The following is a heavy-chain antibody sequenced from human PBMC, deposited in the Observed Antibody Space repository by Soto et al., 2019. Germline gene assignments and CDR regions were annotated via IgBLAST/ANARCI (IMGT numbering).Heavy chain of an antibody. J-gene: IGHJ6*02. CDR1: GGSVSSGSYY. CDR2: VYTSGST. D-gene: IGHD5-12*01. V-gene: IGHV4-61*01. CDR3: ARDRPIVATSGYGMDV. Sequence: QVQLQESGPGLVKPSETLSLTCTVSGGSVSSGSYYWSWIRQPPGKGLEWIGRVYTSGSTNYNPSLRSRVTMSVDTSKNQFSLKLNSVTAADTAVYYCARDRPIVATSGYGMDVWGQGTAVTVSS.